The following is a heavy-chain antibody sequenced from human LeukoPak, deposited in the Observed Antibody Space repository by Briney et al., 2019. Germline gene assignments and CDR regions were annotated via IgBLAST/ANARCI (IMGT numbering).Heavy chain of an antibody. Sequence: SETLSLTCTVSGGSINSYYGSWIRQSPGKGLEWIGSIYYTGSTIYNPSLQSRVTISLDMSKSQFSLSLSSVTAADTAVYYCARGYCSGGSCYSYYYYNYMDVWGKGTTVTVSS. CDR1: GGSINSYY. CDR3: ARGYCSGGSCYSYYYYNYMDV. CDR2: IYYTGST. J-gene: IGHJ6*03. D-gene: IGHD2-15*01. V-gene: IGHV4-59*01.